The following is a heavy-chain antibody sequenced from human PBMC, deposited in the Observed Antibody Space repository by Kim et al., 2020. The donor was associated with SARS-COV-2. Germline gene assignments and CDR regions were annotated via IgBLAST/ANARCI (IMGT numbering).Heavy chain of an antibody. V-gene: IGHV3-30*04. CDR3: ARGSQLRYFDWLFQYGM. D-gene: IGHD3-9*01. CDR1: GFTFSSYA. J-gene: IGHJ6*01. CDR2: ISYDGSNK. Sequence: GGSLRLSCAASGFTFSSYAMHWVRQAPGKGLEWVAVISYDGSNKYYADSVKGRFTISRDNSKNTLYLQMNSLRAEDTAAYYCARGSQLRYFDWLFQYGM.